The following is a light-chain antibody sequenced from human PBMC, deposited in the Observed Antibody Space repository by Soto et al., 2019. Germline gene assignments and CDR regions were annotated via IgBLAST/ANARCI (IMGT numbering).Light chain of an antibody. CDR2: DAS. J-gene: IGKJ3*01. V-gene: IGKV1-33*01. Sequence: DIQMTQSPSSLSASVGDRVTITCQASQDISNYLNWYQQKPGKAPDLLIYDASNLETGVPSRFSGSGSGTDLTVTISSLQTQDFATYYCQQYDDVPPTSGPGTKVDF. CDR3: QQYDDVPPT. CDR1: QDISNY.